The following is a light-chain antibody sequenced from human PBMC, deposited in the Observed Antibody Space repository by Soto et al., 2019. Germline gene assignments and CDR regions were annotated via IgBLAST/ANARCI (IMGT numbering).Light chain of an antibody. CDR2: SNN. V-gene: IGLV1-44*01. J-gene: IGLJ2*01. Sequence: QSVLTQPPSASGTPGQRVTVSCSGSTSNIGSNPVNWYHHLPGTAPTLVVYSNNPRPSGGPARFSGSKSGNYASLDIRGLQYEDEDDDYCAACDASMNGVIFGGGTKLTVL. CDR3: AACDASMNGVI. CDR1: TSNIGSNP.